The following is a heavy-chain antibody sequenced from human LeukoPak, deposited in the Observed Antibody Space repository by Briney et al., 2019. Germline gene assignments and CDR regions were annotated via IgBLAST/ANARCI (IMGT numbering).Heavy chain of an antibody. D-gene: IGHD3-22*01. V-gene: IGHV4-59*13. J-gene: IGHJ6*02. CDR3: ARGDSYYYGMDV. CDR1: GFTFSDYY. CDR2: IYYSGST. Sequence: LRLSCAASGFTFSDYYMSWIRQPPGKGLEWIGYIYYSGSTNYNPSLKSRVTISVDTSKNQFSLKLSSVTAADTAVYYCARGDSYYYGMDVWGQGTTVTVSS.